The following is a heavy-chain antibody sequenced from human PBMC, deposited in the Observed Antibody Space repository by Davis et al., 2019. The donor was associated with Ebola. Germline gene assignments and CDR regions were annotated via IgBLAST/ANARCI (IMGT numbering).Heavy chain of an antibody. CDR1: GFTFSSYA. Sequence: PGGSLRLSCAASGFTFSSYAMSWVRRAPGKGLEWVGRTRNKANSYTTEYAASVKGRFTISRDDSKNSLYLQMNSLKTEDTAVYYCAREEGDFIARGPYTYYYYGMDVWGQGTTVTVSS. V-gene: IGHV3-72*01. D-gene: IGHD3-16*01. CDR3: AREEGDFIARGPYTYYYYGMDV. CDR2: TRNKANSYTT. J-gene: IGHJ6*02.